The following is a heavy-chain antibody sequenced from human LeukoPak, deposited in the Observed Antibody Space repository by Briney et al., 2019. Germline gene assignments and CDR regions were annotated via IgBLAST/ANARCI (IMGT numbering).Heavy chain of an antibody. CDR3: AKDLGQWLVWGPFDY. J-gene: IGHJ4*02. CDR2: ISGSGGST. D-gene: IGHD6-19*01. Sequence: GESLRLSCAASGFTFSSYAMSWVRQAPGKGLEWVSAISGSGGSTYYADSVKGRFTISRDNSKNTLYLQMNSLRAEDTAVYYCAKDLGQWLVWGPFDYWGQGTLVTVSS. CDR1: GFTFSSYA. V-gene: IGHV3-23*01.